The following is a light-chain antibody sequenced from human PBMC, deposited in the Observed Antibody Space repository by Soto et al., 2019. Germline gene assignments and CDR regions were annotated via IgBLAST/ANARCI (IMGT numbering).Light chain of an antibody. V-gene: IGLV2-14*01. Sequence: LTQPASVSGSPGQSITISCTGTSNDVGGYNYVSWFQQHPGKAPKLLIFEVSNRPSGVSHRFSGSKSGNTASLTISGLQAEDEADYYCSSFTSTSTFVFGSGTRSPS. CDR2: EVS. CDR3: SSFTSTSTFV. CDR1: SNDVGGYNY. J-gene: IGLJ1*01.